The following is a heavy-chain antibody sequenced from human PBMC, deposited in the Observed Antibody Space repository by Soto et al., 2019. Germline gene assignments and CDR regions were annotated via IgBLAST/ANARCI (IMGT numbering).Heavy chain of an antibody. J-gene: IGHJ2*01. CDR1: GGSISSSSYY. V-gene: IGHV4-39*01. D-gene: IGHD1-1*01. CDR2: IYYSGST. Sequence: QLQLQESGPGLVKPSETLSLTCTVSGGSISSSSYYWGWIRQPPGKGLEWIGSIYYSGSTYYNPPLKSRVTISVDTSKNQFSLKLSSVTAADTAVYYCARPNWASSWWYFDLWGRGTLVTVSS. CDR3: ARPNWASSWWYFDL.